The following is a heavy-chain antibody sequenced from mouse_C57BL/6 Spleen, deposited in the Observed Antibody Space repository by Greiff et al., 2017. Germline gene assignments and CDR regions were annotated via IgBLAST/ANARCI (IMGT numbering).Heavy chain of an antibody. J-gene: IGHJ4*01. Sequence: EVKLVESGGGLVKPGGSLKLSCAASGFTFSSYAMSWVRQTPEKRLEWVATISDGGSYTYYPDTVKGRFTISRDNAKNNLYLQMSHLKSEDTARYYCARGSNYYYAMDYWGQGTSVTVSS. CDR1: GFTFSSYA. V-gene: IGHV5-4*03. D-gene: IGHD4-1*01. CDR3: ARGSNYYYAMDY. CDR2: ISDGGSYT.